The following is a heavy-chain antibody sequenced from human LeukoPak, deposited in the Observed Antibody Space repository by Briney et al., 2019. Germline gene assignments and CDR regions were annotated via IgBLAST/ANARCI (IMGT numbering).Heavy chain of an antibody. CDR1: GFTFSSYW. CDR2: INQDGGEK. J-gene: IGHJ4*02. CDR3: AKVGGGDGSGWSTTDY. D-gene: IGHD6-19*01. Sequence: GGSLRLSCVASGFTFSSYWMSWVRQAPGKGLEWVANINQDGGEKYDVDSAKGRFTISRDNAKNSLYLQMNSLRVEDTAMYYCAKVGGGDGSGWSTTDYWGQGTLVTISS. V-gene: IGHV3-7*01.